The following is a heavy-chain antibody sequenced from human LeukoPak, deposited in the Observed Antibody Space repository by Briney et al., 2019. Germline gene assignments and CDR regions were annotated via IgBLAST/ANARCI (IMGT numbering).Heavy chain of an antibody. J-gene: IGHJ4*02. CDR1: GGSFSGYY. V-gene: IGHV4-34*01. CDR2: INHSGST. CDR3: ARGSSFDY. Sequence: SETLSLTRAVYGGSFSGYYWSWIRQPPGKGLEWIGEINHSGSTNYNPSLKSRVTISVDTSKSQFSLKLSSVTAADTAVYYCARGSSFDYWGQGTLVTVSS.